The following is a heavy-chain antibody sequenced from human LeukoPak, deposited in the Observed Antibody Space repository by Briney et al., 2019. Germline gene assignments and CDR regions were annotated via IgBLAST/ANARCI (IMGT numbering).Heavy chain of an antibody. D-gene: IGHD1-1*01. CDR2: IYYSGSP. CDR3: ARADVGTTIWYYFDY. V-gene: IGHV4-59*02. Sequence: SETLSLTCTVSGGYVSSFYWSWIRQPPGKGLEWIGYIYYSGSPNYNPSLKSRVTISIDTSKNQFSLKLSSVTPADTAVYYCARADVGTTIWYYFDYWGQGTLVTVSS. CDR1: GGYVSSFY. J-gene: IGHJ4*02.